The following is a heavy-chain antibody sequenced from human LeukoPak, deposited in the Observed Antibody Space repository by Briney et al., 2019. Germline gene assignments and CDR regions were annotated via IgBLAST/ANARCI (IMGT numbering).Heavy chain of an antibody. D-gene: IGHD5-18*01. V-gene: IGHV4-31*03. CDR3: ARDRSDSYGCRVFDY. Sequence: PSETLSLTCTVSGGSISSGGYYWSWIRQHPGKGLEWIGYIYYSGSTYYNPSLKSRVTISVDTSKNQFSLKLSSVTAADTAVYYCARDRSDSYGCRVFDYWGQGTLVTVSS. CDR2: IYYSGST. J-gene: IGHJ4*02. CDR1: GGSISSGGYY.